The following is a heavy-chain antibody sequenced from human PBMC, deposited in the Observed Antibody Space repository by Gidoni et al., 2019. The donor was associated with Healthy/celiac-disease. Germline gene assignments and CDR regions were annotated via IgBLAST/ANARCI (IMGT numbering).Heavy chain of an antibody. D-gene: IGHD2-21*02. CDR2: TA. CDR3: ARDRRALNCGGDCYGYWYFDL. V-gene: IGHV1-69*01. J-gene: IGHJ2*01. Sequence: TASYGQKFQGRVTITADESTSTAYMELSSLRSEDTAVYYCARDRRALNCGGDCYGYWYFDLWGRGTLVTVSS.